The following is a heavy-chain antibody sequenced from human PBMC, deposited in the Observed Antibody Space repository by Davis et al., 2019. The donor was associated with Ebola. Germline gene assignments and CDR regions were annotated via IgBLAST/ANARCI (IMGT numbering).Heavy chain of an antibody. CDR3: TRDKGALYDSSGYYYLPFDY. V-gene: IGHV3-15*01. Sequence: GESLKISCAASGFTFSNAWMSWVRQAPGKGLEWVGRIKSKTDGGTTDYAAPVKGRFTISRDDSKSIAYLQMNSLKTEDTAVYYCTRDKGALYDSSGYYYLPFDYWGQGTLVTVSS. D-gene: IGHD3-22*01. J-gene: IGHJ4*02. CDR2: IKSKTDGGTT. CDR1: GFTFSNAW.